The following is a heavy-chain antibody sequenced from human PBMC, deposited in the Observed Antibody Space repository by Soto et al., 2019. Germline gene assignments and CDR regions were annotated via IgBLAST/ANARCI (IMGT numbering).Heavy chain of an antibody. V-gene: IGHV3-74*01. D-gene: IGHD6-6*01. CDR3: ARTTYSSSSTPTFGY. CDR2: INSDGSST. J-gene: IGHJ4*02. CDR1: GFTFSSYW. Sequence: SGGSLRLSCAASGFTFSSYWMHWVRQAPGKGLVWVSRINSDGSSTSYADSVKGRFTISRDNAKNTLYLQMNSLRAEDTAVYYCARTTYSSSSTPTFGYWGQGTLVTVSS.